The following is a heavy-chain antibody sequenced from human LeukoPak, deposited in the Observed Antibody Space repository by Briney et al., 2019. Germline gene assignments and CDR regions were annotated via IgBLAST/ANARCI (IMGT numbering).Heavy chain of an antibody. CDR2: IYYSGST. V-gene: IGHV4-59*01. CDR1: GGSISGYY. J-gene: IGHJ3*02. CDR3: ARVATLGATDAFDI. Sequence: SETLSLTCAVSGGSISGYYWSWIRQSPDKGLEWIGYIYYSGSTNYNPSLKSRVTISVDTSKNQFSLKLSSVTAADTAVYYCARVATLGATDAFDIWGQGTMVTVSS. D-gene: IGHD1-26*01.